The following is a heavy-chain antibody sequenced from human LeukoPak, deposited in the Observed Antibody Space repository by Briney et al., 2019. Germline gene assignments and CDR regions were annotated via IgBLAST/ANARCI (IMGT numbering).Heavy chain of an antibody. J-gene: IGHJ5*02. V-gene: IGHV4-59*08. Sequence: SETLSLTCTVSGGSTSSYYWSWIRQPPGKGLEWIGYIFYSGSTNYNPSLRSRVTISVDTSKNQFSLKLASVTAADTAVYYWARSIGSPRHFFDPWGQGTLVTVSS. CDR2: IFYSGST. D-gene: IGHD6-19*01. CDR1: GGSTSSYY. CDR3: ARSIGSPRHFFDP.